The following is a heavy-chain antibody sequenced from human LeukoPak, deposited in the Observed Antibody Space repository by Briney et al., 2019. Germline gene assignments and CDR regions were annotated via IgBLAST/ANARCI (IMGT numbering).Heavy chain of an antibody. V-gene: IGHV3-23*01. J-gene: IGHJ4*02. CDR2: ISGSGGST. CDR3: AKDRGCYYDSSGYYWGYYFDS. D-gene: IGHD3-22*01. CDR1: GFTFSSYV. Sequence: GGSLRLSCAASGFTFSSYVVNWVRQAPGKGLEWVSAISGSGGSTYYADSVKGRFTISRDNSKNTLYLQMSSLRAEDTAVYYCAKDRGCYYDSSGYYWGYYFDSWGQGILVTVST.